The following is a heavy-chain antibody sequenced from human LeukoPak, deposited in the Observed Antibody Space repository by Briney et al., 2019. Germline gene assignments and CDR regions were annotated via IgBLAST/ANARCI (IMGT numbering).Heavy chain of an antibody. CDR2: IGTAGET. D-gene: IGHD3-22*01. CDR3: ARASHYYDSSGYFGGFDY. J-gene: IGHJ4*02. V-gene: IGHV3-13*01. Sequence: PGGSLRLSCAASGFTFNAYDMHWVRQATGKGLEWVSVIGTAGETYYPDSVKGRFTISRDSAKNSLYLQMNSLRAGDTAIYYCARASHYYDSSGYFGGFDYWGQGTLVTVSS. CDR1: GFTFNAYD.